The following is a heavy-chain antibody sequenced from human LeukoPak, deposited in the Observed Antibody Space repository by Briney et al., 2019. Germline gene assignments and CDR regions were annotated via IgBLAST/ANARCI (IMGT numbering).Heavy chain of an antibody. V-gene: IGHV1-18*01. D-gene: IGHD3-3*01. J-gene: IGHJ4*02. Sequence: ASEKVSCKASGYTFTSYGISWVRQAPGQGLEWMGWISADNGNTNYAQKLQGSVTMTSDTTTSTAYRQLRSLRSDDTAVYYCAREGYDFWSSYSAVIDYWGQGTLVTVSS. CDR2: ISADNGNT. CDR1: GYTFTSYG. CDR3: AREGYDFWSSYSAVIDY.